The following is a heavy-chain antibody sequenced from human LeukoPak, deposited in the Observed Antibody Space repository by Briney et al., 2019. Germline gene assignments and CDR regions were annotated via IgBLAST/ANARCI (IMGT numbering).Heavy chain of an antibody. V-gene: IGHV3-74*01. CDR2: IKSDGIST. CDR1: GFTFSSYW. Sequence: GGSLRLSCAASGFTFSSYWMHWVRQAPGKGLVWVSRIKSDGISTSYADSVKGRFTISRDNAKNTLYLQMNSLSAEGTAVYYCVRDRYYGMDVWGQGTTVTVSS. J-gene: IGHJ6*02. CDR3: VRDRYYGMDV.